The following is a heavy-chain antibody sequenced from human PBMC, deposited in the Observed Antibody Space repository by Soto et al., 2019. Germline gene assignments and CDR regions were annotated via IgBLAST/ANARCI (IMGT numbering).Heavy chain of an antibody. CDR3: ATVGWRGIIPRNVAS. D-gene: IGHD3-10*01. CDR2: ISYDGSTQ. J-gene: IGHJ4*02. V-gene: IGHV3-30-3*01. CDR1: GFILSNYA. Sequence: GGSVRLSCAASGFILSNYAMDWVRQAPGKGLEGVAAISYDGSTQYYVDSVTGRFTISRDNSKNILYLQMNSLRTEDTALYYCATVGWRGIIPRNVASWGPGTPVTVSS.